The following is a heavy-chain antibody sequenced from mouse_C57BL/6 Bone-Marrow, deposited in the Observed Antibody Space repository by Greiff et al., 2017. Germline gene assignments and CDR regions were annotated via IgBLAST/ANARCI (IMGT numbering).Heavy chain of an antibody. D-gene: IGHD1-1*01. CDR1: GYTFTSYW. CDR3: ARWGYGSSYPYYFDY. V-gene: IGHV1-59*01. J-gene: IGHJ2*01. CDR2: IDPSDSYT. Sequence: QVQLQQPGAELVRPGTSVKLSCKASGYTFTSYWMHWVKQRPGQGLEWIGVIDPSDSYTNYNHKFKGKATLTVDTSSSTAYMQLSSLTSEDSAVYYCARWGYGSSYPYYFDYWGQGTTLTVSA.